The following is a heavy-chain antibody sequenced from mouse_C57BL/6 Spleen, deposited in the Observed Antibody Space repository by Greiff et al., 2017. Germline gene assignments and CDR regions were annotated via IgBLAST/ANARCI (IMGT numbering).Heavy chain of an antibody. CDR1: GYAFSSYW. V-gene: IGHV1-80*01. Sequence: VQGVESGAELVKPGASVKISCKASGYAFSSYWMNWVKQRPGKGLEWIGQIYPGDGDTNYNGKFKGKATLTADKSSSTAYMQLSSLTSEDSAVYFCARNPGSSYDYAMDYWGQGTSVTVSS. CDR3: ARNPGSSYDYAMDY. CDR2: IYPGDGDT. J-gene: IGHJ4*01. D-gene: IGHD1-1*01.